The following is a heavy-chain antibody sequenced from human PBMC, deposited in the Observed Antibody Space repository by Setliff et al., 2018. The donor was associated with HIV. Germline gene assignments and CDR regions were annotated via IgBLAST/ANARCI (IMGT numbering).Heavy chain of an antibody. D-gene: IGHD1-26*01. CDR2: ISSSSSTI. V-gene: IGHV3-48*01. CDR3: ARDGGMGVYYMDV. J-gene: IGHJ6*03. Sequence: GGSLRLSCAASGFSFSGYSMNWVRQAPGRGLEWLSYISSSSSTIYYADSVKGRFTISRDNAKNSLYLQMNSLRAEDTAVYYCARDGGMGVYYMDVWGKGTTVTVSS. CDR1: GFSFSGYS.